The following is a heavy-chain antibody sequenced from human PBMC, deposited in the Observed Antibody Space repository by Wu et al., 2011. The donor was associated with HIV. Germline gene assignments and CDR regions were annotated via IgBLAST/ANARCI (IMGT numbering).Heavy chain of an antibody. CDR3: ARRPPGYPYFFDY. D-gene: IGHD5-12*01. CDR2: ITPVFGST. CDR1: GGTFRSYA. Sequence: VQLVQSGAELKKPGSSVRVSCKASGGTFRSYAFNWVRQAPGQGLEWMGRITPVFGSTDYAQKFQGRVTITADKSTSTAYMELSSLRSDDTAVYFCARRPPGYPYFFDYWGQGTLVTVSS. V-gene: IGHV1-69*14. J-gene: IGHJ4*02.